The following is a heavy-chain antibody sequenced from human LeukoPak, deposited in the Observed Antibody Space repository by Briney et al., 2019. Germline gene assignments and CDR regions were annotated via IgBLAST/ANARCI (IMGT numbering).Heavy chain of an antibody. CDR3: ARVSGIAAAGTYYYGMDV. CDR2: IGYDGSNK. D-gene: IGHD6-13*01. J-gene: IGHJ6*02. CDR1: GFTFSSYG. V-gene: IGHV3-33*01. Sequence: SGGSLRLSCAASGFTFSSYGMHWVRQAPGKGLEGVAVIGYDGSNKYYADSVKGRFTISRDNSKNTLYLQMNSLRAEDTAVYYCARVSGIAAAGTYYYGMDVWGQGTTVTVSS.